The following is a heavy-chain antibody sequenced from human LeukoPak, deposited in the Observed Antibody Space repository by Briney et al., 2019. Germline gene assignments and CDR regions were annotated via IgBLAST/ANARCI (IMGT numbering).Heavy chain of an antibody. Sequence: GASVKVSCKASGYTFTSYDINWVRQATGQGLEWMGWMNPNSGNTGYAQKFQGRVTMTRNTSISTAYMELSSLRSEDTAVYYCARDLDYHGRNGMDVWGQGTTVTVSS. CDR1: GYTFTSYD. V-gene: IGHV1-8*01. CDR2: MNPNSGNT. J-gene: IGHJ6*02. D-gene: IGHD4-11*01. CDR3: ARDLDYHGRNGMDV.